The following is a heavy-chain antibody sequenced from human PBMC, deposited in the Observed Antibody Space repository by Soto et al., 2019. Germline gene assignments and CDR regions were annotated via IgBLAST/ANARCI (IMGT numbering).Heavy chain of an antibody. CDR2: INHSGST. Sequence: PSETLSLTCAVYGGSFSGYYWSWIRQPPGKGLEWIGEINHSGSTNYNPSLKSRVTISVDTSKNQFSLKLSSVTAADTAVYCCATRIAAAGNLDYWGQGTLVTVSS. J-gene: IGHJ4*02. V-gene: IGHV4-34*01. D-gene: IGHD6-13*01. CDR3: ATRIAAAGNLDY. CDR1: GGSFSGYY.